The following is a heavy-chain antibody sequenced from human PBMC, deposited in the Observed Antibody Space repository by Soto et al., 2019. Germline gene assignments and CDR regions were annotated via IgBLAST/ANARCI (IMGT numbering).Heavy chain of an antibody. D-gene: IGHD2-8*02. J-gene: IGHJ4*02. CDR3: VESGGSADY. CDR2: IQQDGSEK. V-gene: IGHV3-7*03. Sequence: EVQLVESGGGLVQPGGSLRLSCAASGFTFSSYWMGWVRQAPGKGLEWVANIQQDGSEKYYVASVKGRFTISRDNAKNSLYLHMNSLRAEDTAVYYCVESGGSADYWGQGNLVTVSS. CDR1: GFTFSSYW.